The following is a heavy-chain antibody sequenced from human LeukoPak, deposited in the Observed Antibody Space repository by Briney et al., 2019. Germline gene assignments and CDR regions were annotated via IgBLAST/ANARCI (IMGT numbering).Heavy chain of an antibody. V-gene: IGHV4-39*01. CDR3: ARPRQPYYYYIDV. CDR2: IYYSGST. CDR1: GGSISSGGYS. Sequence: PSETLSLTCAVSGGSISSGGYSWSWIRQPPGKGLEWIGSIYYSGSTYYNPSLKSRVTISVDTSKNQFSLKLSSVTAADTAVYYCARPRQPYYYYIDVWGKGTTVTISS. J-gene: IGHJ6*03.